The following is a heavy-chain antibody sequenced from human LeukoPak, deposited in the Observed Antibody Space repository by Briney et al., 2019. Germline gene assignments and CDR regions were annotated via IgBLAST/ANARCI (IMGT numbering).Heavy chain of an antibody. CDR2: INPNSGGT. CDR3: ARNYYDSSGYLNDAFDI. CDR1: GYTFTGYY. J-gene: IGHJ3*02. Sequence: ASVKVSCKASGYTFTGYYLHWVRQAPGQGLEWMGWINPNSGGTNYAQKFQGRVTMTRDTSISTAYMDLSSLRSEDTAVYYCARNYYDSSGYLNDAFDIWGQGTMVTVSS. V-gene: IGHV1-2*02. D-gene: IGHD3-22*01.